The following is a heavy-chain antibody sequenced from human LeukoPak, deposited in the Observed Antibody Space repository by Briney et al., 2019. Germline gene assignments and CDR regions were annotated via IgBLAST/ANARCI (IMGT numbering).Heavy chain of an antibody. CDR1: GYTLNRHY. CDR3: ARTYCSSTSCYVNWFDP. CDR2: INPNSGGT. Sequence: ASVKVPWKASGYTLNRHYKHWVRQGPGQRLEWIGWINPNSGGTNYAQKFQGRVTMTRDTSISTAYMELSRLRSDDTAVYYCARTYCSSTSCYVNWFDPWGQGTLVTVSS. D-gene: IGHD2-2*01. J-gene: IGHJ5*02. V-gene: IGHV1-2*02.